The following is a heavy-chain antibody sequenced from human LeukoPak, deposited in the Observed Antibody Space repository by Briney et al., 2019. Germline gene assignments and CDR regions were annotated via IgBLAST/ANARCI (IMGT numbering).Heavy chain of an antibody. CDR2: ITWNSGST. CDR3: AKDRRAIVAIGWFDP. J-gene: IGHJ5*02. D-gene: IGHD5-12*01. Sequence: GGSLRLSCAASGFSFDENAMHWVRQAPGKGLEWVSAITWNSGSTGYADSVKGRFTISRDNAKNSLYLQMNSLRAEDTALYYCAKDRRAIVAIGWFDPWGQGTLVTVSS. CDR1: GFSFDENA. V-gene: IGHV3-9*01.